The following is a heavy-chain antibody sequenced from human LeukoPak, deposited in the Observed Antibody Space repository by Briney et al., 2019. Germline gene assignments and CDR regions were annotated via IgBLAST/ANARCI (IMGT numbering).Heavy chain of an antibody. CDR2: IIPIFGTA. Sequence: ASVKVSCKASGGTFSSYAISWVRQAPGQGREWMGRIIPIFGTANYAQKFQGRVTITTDESTSTAYMELSSLRSEDTAVYYCAREDSRLHPNWFDPWGQGALVTVSS. V-gene: IGHV1-69*05. CDR3: AREDSRLHPNWFDP. J-gene: IGHJ5*02. D-gene: IGHD2-15*01. CDR1: GGTFSSYA.